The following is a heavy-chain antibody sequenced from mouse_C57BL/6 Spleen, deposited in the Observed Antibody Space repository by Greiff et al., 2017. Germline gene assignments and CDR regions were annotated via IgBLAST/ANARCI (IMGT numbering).Heavy chain of an antibody. V-gene: IGHV5-17*01. Sequence: DVKLVESGGGLVKPGGSLKLSCAASGFTFSDYGMHWVRQAPEKGLEWVAYISSGSSTIYYADTVKGRFTISRDNAKNTLFLQMTSLRSEDTAMYYCARRWSYGGYFDYWGQGTTLTVSS. D-gene: IGHD1-1*01. CDR3: ARRWSYGGYFDY. J-gene: IGHJ2*01. CDR2: ISSGSSTI. CDR1: GFTFSDYG.